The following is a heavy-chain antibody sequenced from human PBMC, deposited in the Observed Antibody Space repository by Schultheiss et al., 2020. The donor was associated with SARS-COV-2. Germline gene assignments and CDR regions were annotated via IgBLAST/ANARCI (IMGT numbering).Heavy chain of an antibody. J-gene: IGHJ4*02. CDR1: GGNITSGSYY. V-gene: IGHV4-61*02. Sequence: SETLSLTCTVPGGNITSGSYYWSWNRQPPGKGLEWIERIYTSGSTNYNPSLKSRVTISVDTYKNQFSLKLSAVTAADTAVYYGAGGDGLGFDYWGQGTLVTVSS. D-gene: IGHD3/OR15-3a*01. CDR3: AGGDGLGFDY. CDR2: IYTSGST.